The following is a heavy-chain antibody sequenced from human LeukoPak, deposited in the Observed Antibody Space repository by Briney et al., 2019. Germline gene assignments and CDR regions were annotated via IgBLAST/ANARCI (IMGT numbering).Heavy chain of an antibody. CDR3: AKDLYSGNSHYYYGMDV. CDR2: ISYDGSKK. J-gene: IGHJ6*02. V-gene: IGHV3-30*18. D-gene: IGHD4-23*01. Sequence: GRSLRLSCAASGFTFSSYGMHWVRQAPGKGLEWVAVISYDGSKKYYADSVKGRFTISRDNSKNTLYLQMNSLRAEDTALYYCAKDLYSGNSHYYYGMDVWGQGTTVTVSS. CDR1: GFTFSSYG.